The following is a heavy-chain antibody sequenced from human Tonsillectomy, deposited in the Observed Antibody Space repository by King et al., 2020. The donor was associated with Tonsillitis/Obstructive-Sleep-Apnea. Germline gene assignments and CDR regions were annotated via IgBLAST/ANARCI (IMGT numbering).Heavy chain of an antibody. CDR3: AKLEGDFWRGYSNWFDP. CDR2: ISGSGGST. D-gene: IGHD3-3*01. CDR1: GFTFSSYA. V-gene: IGHV3-23*04. J-gene: IGHJ5*02. Sequence: VQLVESGGGLVQPGGSLRLSCAASGFTFSSYAMSWVRQAPGKGLEWVSAISGSGGSTYYADSVKGRFTISRDNSKNTLYLQMNSLRAEDTAVYYCAKLEGDFWRGYSNWFDPWGQGTLVTVSS.